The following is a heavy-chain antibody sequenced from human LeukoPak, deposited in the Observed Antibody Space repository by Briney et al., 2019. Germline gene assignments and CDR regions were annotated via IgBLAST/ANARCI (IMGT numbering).Heavy chain of an antibody. CDR2: IIPIFGTA. Sequence: ASVKVSCKASGGTFSSYAISWVRQAPGQGLEWMGGIIPIFGTANYAQKFQGRVTITTDESTSTAYMELSSLRSEDTAVYYCARGTIFGVVPTYGLLDYWGQGTLVTVSS. CDR3: ARGTIFGVVPTYGLLDY. D-gene: IGHD3-3*01. CDR1: GGTFSSYA. J-gene: IGHJ4*02. V-gene: IGHV1-69*05.